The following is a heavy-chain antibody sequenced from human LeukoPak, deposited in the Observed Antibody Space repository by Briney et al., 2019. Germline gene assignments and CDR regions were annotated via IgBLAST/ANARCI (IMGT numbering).Heavy chain of an antibody. CDR3: AKDFGYDSGTYATD. CDR1: GFTFSSCA. D-gene: IGHD3-10*01. Sequence: GGSLRLSCAASGFTFSSCAMHWVRQAPGKGLEWVAVISYDGSKKYYGDSVKGRFTISRDNSKNTLYMQMNSLRVEDTAVYYCAKDFGYDSGTYATDWGQGTLVTVSS. J-gene: IGHJ1*01. CDR2: ISYDGSKK. V-gene: IGHV3-30*18.